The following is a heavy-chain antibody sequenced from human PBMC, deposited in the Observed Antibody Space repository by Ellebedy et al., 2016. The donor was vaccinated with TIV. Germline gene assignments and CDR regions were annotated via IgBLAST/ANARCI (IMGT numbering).Heavy chain of an antibody. D-gene: IGHD3-10*01. CDR2: IVVGSGNT. J-gene: IGHJ4*02. Sequence: AASVKVSCKASGFTFTSSAMQWVRQARGQRLEWIGGIVVGSGNTNYAQKFQERVTITRDMSTSTAYMELSSLRSEDTAVYYCAAGRGLGSGDYWGQGTLVTVSS. CDR3: AAGRGLGSGDY. CDR1: GFTFTSSA. V-gene: IGHV1-58*02.